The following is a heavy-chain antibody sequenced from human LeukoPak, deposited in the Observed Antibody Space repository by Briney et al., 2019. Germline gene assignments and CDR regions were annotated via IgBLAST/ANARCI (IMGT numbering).Heavy chain of an antibody. CDR3: SYSSSWYSHFDY. J-gene: IGHJ4*02. Sequence: PGGSLRLSCAASGFTFSSYGMHWVRQAPGKGLEWVAFIRYDGSNKYYADSVKGRFTISRDNSKNTLYLQMNSLRAEDTAVYYCSYSSSWYSHFDYWGQGTLVTVSS. CDR1: GFTFSSYG. V-gene: IGHV3-30*02. D-gene: IGHD6-13*01. CDR2: IRYDGSNK.